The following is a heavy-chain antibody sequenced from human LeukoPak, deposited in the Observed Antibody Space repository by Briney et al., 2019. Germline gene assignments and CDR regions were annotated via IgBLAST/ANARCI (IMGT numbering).Heavy chain of an antibody. D-gene: IGHD5-12*01. J-gene: IGHJ4*02. CDR3: ARGVATNY. CDR1: GYTFTRYD. Sequence: ASVKVSCKASGYTFTRYDINWVRQATGQGLEWMGWMNPNSGDTGYAQKFQGRVTITRNTSISTAFLELSSLRSEDTAVYYCARGVATNYWGQGTLVTVSS. CDR2: MNPNSGDT. V-gene: IGHV1-8*03.